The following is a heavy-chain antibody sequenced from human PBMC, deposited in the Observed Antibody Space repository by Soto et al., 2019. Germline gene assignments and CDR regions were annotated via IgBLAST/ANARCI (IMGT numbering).Heavy chain of an antibody. CDR1: GGSISSSSYY. V-gene: IGHV4-39*01. D-gene: IGHD3-3*01. CDR3: ARGYDFWSGYYYYYYYGMDV. Sequence: SETLSLTCTVSGGSISSSSYYWGWIRQPPGKGLEWIGSIYYSGSTYYNPSLKSRVTISVDTSKNQFSLKLSSVTAADTAVYYCARGYDFWSGYYYYYYYGMDVWGQGTTVTVCS. CDR2: IYYSGST. J-gene: IGHJ6*02.